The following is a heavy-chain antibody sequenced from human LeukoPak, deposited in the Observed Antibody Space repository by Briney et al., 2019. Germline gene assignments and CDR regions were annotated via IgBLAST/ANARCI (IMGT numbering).Heavy chain of an antibody. V-gene: IGHV4-34*01. CDR3: AREQIRKWLVYGMDV. Sequence: SETLSLTCAVYGGSFRGYYWSWIRQPPGKGLEWTGEINHSGSTNYNPSLKSRVTISVDTSKNQFSLKLSSVTAADTAVYYCAREQIRKWLVYGMDVWGQGTTVTVSS. CDR2: INHSGST. J-gene: IGHJ6*02. CDR1: GGSFRGYY. D-gene: IGHD6-19*01.